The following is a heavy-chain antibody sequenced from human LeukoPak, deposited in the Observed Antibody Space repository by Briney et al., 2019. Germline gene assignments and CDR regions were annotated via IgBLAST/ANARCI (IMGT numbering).Heavy chain of an antibody. CDR3: SGRKNYYFDY. J-gene: IGHJ4*02. CDR1: GFTFSNYD. V-gene: IGHV3-23*01. D-gene: IGHD1-26*01. CDR2: ISSGGTT. Sequence: GGSLRLSCATSGFTFSNYDMSWVRQAPGKGLEWVSIISSGGTTYSADSVKGRFTVSRDNSKNTLYLQMESLRAEDTALYYCSGRKNYYFDYWGQGTLVTVSS.